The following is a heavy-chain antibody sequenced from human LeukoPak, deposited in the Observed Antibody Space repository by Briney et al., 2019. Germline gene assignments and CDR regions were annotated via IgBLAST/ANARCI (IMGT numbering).Heavy chain of an antibody. J-gene: IGHJ4*02. CDR2: ISFDGNNE. D-gene: IGHD6-25*01. CDR1: EFTFGSYA. V-gene: IGHV3-30-3*01. Sequence: TGGSLRLSCAASEFTFGSYAMHWVRQARGKGLEWVADISFDGNNEHYADSVKGRFTISRDNSKNTLYLQMNSLRAEDTAVYYCANIIRKYTSGYYYFDYWGQGTLVTVSS. CDR3: ANIIRKYTSGYYYFDY.